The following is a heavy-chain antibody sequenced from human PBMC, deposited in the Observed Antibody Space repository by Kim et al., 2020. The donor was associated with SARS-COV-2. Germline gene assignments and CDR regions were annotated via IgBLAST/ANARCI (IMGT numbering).Heavy chain of an antibody. CDR3: ARTPIVGATDFDY. V-gene: IGHV1-18*01. D-gene: IGHD1-26*01. Sequence: AQKLQGRVTMTTDPSTSTAYMGLRSLRSDDTAVYYCARTPIVGATDFDYWGQGTLVTVSS. J-gene: IGHJ4*02.